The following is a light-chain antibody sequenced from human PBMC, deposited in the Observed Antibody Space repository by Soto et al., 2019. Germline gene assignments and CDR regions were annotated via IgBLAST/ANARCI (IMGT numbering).Light chain of an antibody. Sequence: DIQLTQSPSFLSASVADRVTITCRASPDISVYLAWYQQRPGKAPKLLIYGASTLQSGVPSRFSDSGSGAEFTLTISSLQPEDFATYYCQQLNGYPRFAFGPGTRVDIK. V-gene: IGKV1-9*01. CDR1: PDISVY. CDR3: QQLNGYPRFA. J-gene: IGKJ3*01. CDR2: GAS.